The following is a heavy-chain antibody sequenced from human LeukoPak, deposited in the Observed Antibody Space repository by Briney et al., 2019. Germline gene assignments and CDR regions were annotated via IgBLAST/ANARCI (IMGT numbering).Heavy chain of an antibody. Sequence: SVKVSCKASGFTFTSSAVQWVRQARGQRLEWIGWIVVGSGNTNYAQKFQERVTITRDMSTSTAYMELSSLRSEDTAVYYCARGVYGDYELGYWGQGTLVTVSS. V-gene: IGHV1-58*01. D-gene: IGHD4-17*01. CDR3: ARGVYGDYELGY. J-gene: IGHJ4*02. CDR2: IVVGSGNT. CDR1: GFTFTSSA.